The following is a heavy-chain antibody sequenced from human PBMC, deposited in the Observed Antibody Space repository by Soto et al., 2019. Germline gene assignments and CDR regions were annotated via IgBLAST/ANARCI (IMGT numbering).Heavy chain of an antibody. D-gene: IGHD4-17*01. CDR1: GFTFSNYA. CDR3: AKGWMATVTYGDY. CDR2: ITGSGGST. J-gene: IGHJ4*02. V-gene: IGHV3-23*01. Sequence: EMQLLHSGGGLVQPGGSLSLSCAASGFTFSNYAISWVRQAPGKGLEWVSAITGSGGSTFYADSVQGRFTISRDNSENTLLLEMNGLTGEDTAMYYCAKGWMATVTYGDYWAQGPLVTAAS.